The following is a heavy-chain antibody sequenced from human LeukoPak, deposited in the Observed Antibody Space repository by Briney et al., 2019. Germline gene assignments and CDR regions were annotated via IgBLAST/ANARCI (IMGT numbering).Heavy chain of an antibody. V-gene: IGHV4-30-4*07. Sequence: PSETLSLTCAVSGASISSGGYSWSWIRQPPGKGLEWIGYIYYSGTTYYNPSLKSRVTISVDTSKNHFSLKLSSVTAADTAVYYCARGYTSGWSPALDIWGQGTMVTVSS. D-gene: IGHD6-19*01. CDR3: ARGYTSGWSPALDI. J-gene: IGHJ3*02. CDR1: GASISSGGYS. CDR2: IYYSGTT.